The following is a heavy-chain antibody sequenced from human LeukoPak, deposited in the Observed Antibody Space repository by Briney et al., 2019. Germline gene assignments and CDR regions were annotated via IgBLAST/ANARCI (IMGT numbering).Heavy chain of an antibody. Sequence: PGRSLRLSCAASGFTFSSYAMHWVRQAPGKGLEWVAVISYDGSNKYYADSVKGRFTISRDSSKNTLYLQMSSLRVEDTAVYYCARGGMVRGAPLDYWGQGTLVTVSS. CDR1: GFTFSSYA. J-gene: IGHJ4*02. CDR3: ARGGMVRGAPLDY. V-gene: IGHV3-30*14. D-gene: IGHD3-10*01. CDR2: ISYDGSNK.